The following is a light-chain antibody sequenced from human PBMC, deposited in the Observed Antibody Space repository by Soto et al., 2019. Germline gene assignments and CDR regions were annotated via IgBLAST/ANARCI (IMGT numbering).Light chain of an antibody. CDR1: QSVSNNY. CDR3: QQYGSSGT. CDR2: GAS. V-gene: IGKV3-20*01. J-gene: IGKJ1*01. Sequence: EIVLTQSPGTLSLSPGERSTLSCRASQSVSNNYLAWYQQKPGQAPRLLIYGASNRATGISDKLSGSGSGTDFTLSISRMEPEDFAVYYCQQYGSSGTFGQGTKVEIK.